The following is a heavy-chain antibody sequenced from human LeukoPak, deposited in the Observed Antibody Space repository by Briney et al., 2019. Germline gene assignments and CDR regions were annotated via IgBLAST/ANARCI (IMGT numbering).Heavy chain of an antibody. V-gene: IGHV3-23*01. CDR3: AKDTRITMVRGVIPKKGFDY. Sequence: GASLRLFCAASGFTFSSYAMSWVRQAARKGLEWVSAISGSGGSTYYADSVKGRFTISRDNSKNTLYLQMNSLRAEDTAVYYCAKDTRITMVRGVIPKKGFDYWGQGTLVTVSS. CDR2: ISGSGGST. J-gene: IGHJ4*02. D-gene: IGHD3-10*01. CDR1: GFTFSSYA.